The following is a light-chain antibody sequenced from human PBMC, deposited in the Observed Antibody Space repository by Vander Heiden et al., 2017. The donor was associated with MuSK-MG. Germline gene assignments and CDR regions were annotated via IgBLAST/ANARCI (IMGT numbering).Light chain of an antibody. V-gene: IGKV1-39*01. Sequence: DILLTQSPSSMSASVGDRVTITCRASQSIDSFLNWYQQRPGEAPKLLIYASSILHSGVPARFSGSGSGTGFTLTIRSLQPEDFATYYCQQSHSVPGTFGQGTKVQSK. J-gene: IGKJ1*01. CDR1: QSIDSF. CDR3: QQSHSVPGT. CDR2: ASS.